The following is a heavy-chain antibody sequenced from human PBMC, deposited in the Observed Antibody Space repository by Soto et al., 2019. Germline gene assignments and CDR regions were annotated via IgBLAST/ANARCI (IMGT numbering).Heavy chain of an antibody. J-gene: IGHJ6*03. D-gene: IGHD6-6*01. CDR2: IYPGDSDT. CDR3: ARLTREYGEREPYYMDV. Sequence: GESLKISCKGSGYSFTSYWIGWVRQMPGKGLEWMGIIYPGDSDTRYSPSFQGQVTISAAKSISTAYLQWSSLKASDTAMYYCARLTREYGEREPYYMDVWGKGTTVTVSS. CDR1: GYSFTSYW. V-gene: IGHV5-51*01.